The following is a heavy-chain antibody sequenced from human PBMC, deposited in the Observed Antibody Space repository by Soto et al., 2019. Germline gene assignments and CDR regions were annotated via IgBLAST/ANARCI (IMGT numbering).Heavy chain of an antibody. Sequence: EVQLVESGGGLVQPGRSLRLSCAASGFIFDDYAMHWVRQAPGKGLEWVSGISWNSGSIGYAGSVKGRFTISRDTVKNSLYLQMNSLTAEDTALYYCAKGYSYGFTYYFDYWGQGTLVTVSS. J-gene: IGHJ4*02. CDR2: ISWNSGSI. CDR3: AKGYSYGFTYYFDY. CDR1: GFIFDDYA. V-gene: IGHV3-9*01. D-gene: IGHD5-18*01.